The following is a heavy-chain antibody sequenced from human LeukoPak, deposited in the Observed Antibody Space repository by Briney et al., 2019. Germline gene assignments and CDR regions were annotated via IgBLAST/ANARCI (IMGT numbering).Heavy chain of an antibody. CDR2: IYYSGST. Sequence: SETLSLTCTVSGGSVSSYYWSWIRQPPGKGLEWIGYIYYSGSTNYNPSLKSRVIISVDTSKNQFSLKLSSVTAADTAVYYCARSFQYGYRFFFDYWGQGTLVTVSS. D-gene: IGHD5-24*01. V-gene: IGHV4-59*08. J-gene: IGHJ4*02. CDR1: GGSVSSYY. CDR3: ARSFQYGYRFFFDY.